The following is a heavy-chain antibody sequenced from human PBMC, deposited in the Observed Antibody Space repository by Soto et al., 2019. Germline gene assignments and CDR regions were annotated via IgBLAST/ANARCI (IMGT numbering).Heavy chain of an antibody. CDR2: INHSGST. CDR3: ARGELVGDTVTSIPAFDY. V-gene: IGHV4-34*01. D-gene: IGHD4-17*01. Sequence: QVQLQQWGAGLLKPSETLSLTCAVYGGSFSGYYWSWIRQPPGKGLEWIGEINHSGSTNYNQSLKSRVTIEVDTSKNQFSLKLSSVTAADTAVYYCARGELVGDTVTSIPAFDYWGQGTLVTVSS. CDR1: GGSFSGYY. J-gene: IGHJ4*02.